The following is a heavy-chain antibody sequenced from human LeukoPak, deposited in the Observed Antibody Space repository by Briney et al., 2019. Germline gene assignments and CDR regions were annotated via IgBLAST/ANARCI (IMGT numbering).Heavy chain of an antibody. J-gene: IGHJ4*02. CDR1: GGSFSGYY. D-gene: IGHD6-13*01. V-gene: IGHV4-34*01. Sequence: SETLSLTCAVYGGSFSGYYWNWIRQPPGKGLEWIGKINHSGSTNYNPSLKSRVTISVDTSKNQFSLKLSSVTAEDTAVYYCARGDIAAAGGYFDYWGQGTLVTVSS. CDR2: INHSGST. CDR3: ARGDIAAAGGYFDY.